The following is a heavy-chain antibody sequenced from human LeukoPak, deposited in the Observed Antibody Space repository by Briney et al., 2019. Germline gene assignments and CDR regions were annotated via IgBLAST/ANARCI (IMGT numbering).Heavy chain of an antibody. CDR2: INHSGST. D-gene: IGHD6-13*01. Sequence: SETLSLTCAVYGGSFSGYYWSWIRQPPGKGLEWIGEINHSGSTNYNPSLKSRVTISVDTSKNQFSLKLSSVTAADTAVYYCARVPVPGIAAAGTRFDPWGQGTLVTDSS. CDR3: ARVPVPGIAAAGTRFDP. V-gene: IGHV4-34*01. CDR1: GGSFSGYY. J-gene: IGHJ5*02.